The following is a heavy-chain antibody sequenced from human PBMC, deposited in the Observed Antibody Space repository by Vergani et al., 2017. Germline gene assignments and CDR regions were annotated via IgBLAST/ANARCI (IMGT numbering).Heavy chain of an antibody. D-gene: IGHD6-19*01. CDR3: ASDTHSGQRADR. CDR2: IHYSENT. V-gene: IGHV4-59*11. Sequence: QVQLQESGPGLVKSSETLSLPCSVSFDPIRNLYCNWIRQPPGKGLEWIGSIHYSENTNYNPSLKTRVTISVDTSKHQFSLTLTSVTAADTAVYYCASDTHSGQRADRWGQGILVTVTS. J-gene: IGHJ5*02. CDR1: FDPIRNLY.